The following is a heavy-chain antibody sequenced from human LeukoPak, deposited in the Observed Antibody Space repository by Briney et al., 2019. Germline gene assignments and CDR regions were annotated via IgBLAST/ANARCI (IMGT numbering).Heavy chain of an antibody. CDR3: ARLSLTRGYSGYLDY. D-gene: IGHD5-12*01. V-gene: IGHV3-21*01. CDR2: ISSSSSYI. Sequence: GGSLRLSCAASGFTFSSYSMNWVRQAPGKGLEWISSISSSSSYIYYADSVKGRFTISRDNAKNSLYLQMNSLRAEDTAVYYCARLSLTRGYSGYLDYWGQGTLVTVSS. CDR1: GFTFSSYS. J-gene: IGHJ4*02.